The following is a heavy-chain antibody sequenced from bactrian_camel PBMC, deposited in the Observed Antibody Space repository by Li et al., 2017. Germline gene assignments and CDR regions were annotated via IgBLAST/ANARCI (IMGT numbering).Heavy chain of an antibody. J-gene: IGHJ2*01. CDR2: LDGDGNI. CDR3: AAEGPGGSCPYLHYRYLDR. CDR1: GYAHTAYC. Sequence: HVQLVESGGDSVRAEGSLRLSRAVSGYAHTAYCMAWFRQSPGKRREGIAWLDGDGNIAYSDSLKGRFTVSKESAKNTMALQMNGLRPDDTGMYYCAAEGPGGSCPYLHYRYLDRLGRAPRSPSP. V-gene: IGHV3S1*01. D-gene: IGHD6*01.